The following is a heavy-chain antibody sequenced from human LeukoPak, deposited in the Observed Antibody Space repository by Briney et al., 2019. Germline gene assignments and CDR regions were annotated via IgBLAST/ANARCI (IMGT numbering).Heavy chain of an antibody. CDR3: ARLWSGSIRYIDV. CDR2: IQTSGST. D-gene: IGHD1-26*01. V-gene: IGHV4-4*09. CDR1: GGSMTTYY. Sequence: SETLSLTCSVSGGSMTTYYWSWIRQPPGKGLEWIGYIQTSGSTNYNPSLKSRVTISVDTSQNQFSLKLTSVTAADTAVYFCARLWSGSIRYIDVWGKGTTVTVSS. J-gene: IGHJ6*03.